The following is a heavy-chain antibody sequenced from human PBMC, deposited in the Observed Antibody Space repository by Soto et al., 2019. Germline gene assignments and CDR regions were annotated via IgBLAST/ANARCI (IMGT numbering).Heavy chain of an antibody. J-gene: IGHJ5*01. D-gene: IGHD3-10*01. CDR3: ARYGTRGDW. CDR2: ISSSGLTT. V-gene: IGHV3-48*03. CDR1: VFNFRMYE. Sequence: PGGSLRLSCQASVFNFRMYERHWVRKAPGKGLEWVSYISSSGLTTYYADFAEGRFTISRDNAKDSLYLHLNSLRVGDTAVYYCARYGTRGDWWGLGTQVTVSS.